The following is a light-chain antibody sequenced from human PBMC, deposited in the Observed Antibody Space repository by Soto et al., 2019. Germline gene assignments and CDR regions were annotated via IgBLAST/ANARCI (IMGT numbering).Light chain of an antibody. CDR1: SSDVGSGNV. Sequence: QSVLTQPASVSGSPGQSFTISCTGTSSDVGSGNVVSWYQHYPGKAPQLMIYEAFQRPSGVSSRFSGSKSGNTASLTISGLQAEDEADYYCCSHAGSDTYVFGTGTKVTVL. CDR3: CSHAGSDTYV. CDR2: EAF. V-gene: IGLV2-23*01. J-gene: IGLJ1*01.